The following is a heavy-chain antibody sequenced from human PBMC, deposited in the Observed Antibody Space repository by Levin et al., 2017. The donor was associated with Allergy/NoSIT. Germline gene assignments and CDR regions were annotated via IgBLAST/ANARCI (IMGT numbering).Heavy chain of an antibody. CDR1: GDSISGSSYY. D-gene: IGHD6-13*01. J-gene: IGHJ4*02. CDR2: IYYSGTT. Sequence: ASETLSLICTVSGDSISGSSYYWAWIRQPPGKGLEWIASIYYSGTTYYNPSLKSRVTISVDTSKNQFSLKLTSVTAADTAVYYCARILLASAGVYGYWGQGIVVTVSS. V-gene: IGHV4-39*07. CDR3: ARILLASAGVYGY.